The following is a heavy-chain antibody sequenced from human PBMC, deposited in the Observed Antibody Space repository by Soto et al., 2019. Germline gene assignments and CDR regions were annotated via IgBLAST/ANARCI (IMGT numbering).Heavy chain of an antibody. J-gene: IGHJ6*02. CDR1: GGTFSSYA. CDR2: IIPIFGTA. Sequence: GASVKVSCKASGGTFSSYAISWVRQAPGQGLEWMGGIIPIFGTANYAQKFQGRVTITADKSTSTAYMELSSLRSEDTAAYYCARVHCGGDCYRFYYYYGMDVWGQGTTVTVSS. D-gene: IGHD2-21*02. CDR3: ARVHCGGDCYRFYYYYGMDV. V-gene: IGHV1-69*06.